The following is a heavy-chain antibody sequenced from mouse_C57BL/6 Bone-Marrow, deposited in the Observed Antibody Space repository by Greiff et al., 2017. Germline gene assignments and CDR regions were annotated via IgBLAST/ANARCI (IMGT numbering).Heavy chain of an antibody. J-gene: IGHJ2*01. V-gene: IGHV1-81*01. Sequence: VQLQQSGAELARPGASVKLSCKASGYTFTSYGISWVKQRTGQGLEWIGEIYPRSGNTYYNEKFKGKATLTADKSSSTAYMELRSLTSGDSAVYFCARGKQGIYYYGSSLYFDYWGQGTTRTVSS. CDR1: GYTFTSYG. CDR3: ARGKQGIYYYGSSLYFDY. D-gene: IGHD1-1*01. CDR2: IYPRSGNT.